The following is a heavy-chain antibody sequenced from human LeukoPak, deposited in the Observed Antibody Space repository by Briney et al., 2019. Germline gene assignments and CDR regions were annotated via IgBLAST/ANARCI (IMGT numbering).Heavy chain of an antibody. Sequence: PSETLSLTCTVSGGSISSYYWSWIRQPPGKGLEWICYIYYSRSTNDNPSLKSRVTISVDTSKNQFSLKLSSVTAADTAVYYCARGSYYYGMDVWGQGTTVTVSS. CDR2: IYYSRST. J-gene: IGHJ6*02. V-gene: IGHV4-59*08. D-gene: IGHD3-10*01. CDR3: ARGSYYYGMDV. CDR1: GGSISSYY.